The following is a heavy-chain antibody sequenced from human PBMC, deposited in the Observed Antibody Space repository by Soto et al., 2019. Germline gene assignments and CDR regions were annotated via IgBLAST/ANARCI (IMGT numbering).Heavy chain of an antibody. CDR1: GYTFTSYY. D-gene: IGHD2-21*02. J-gene: IGHJ4*02. Sequence: GASVKVSCKASGYTFTSYYMHWVRQAPGQRLEWMGWINAGNGNTKYSQKFQGRVTITRDTSASTAYMELSSLRSEDTAVYYCARSIVVVTALDYWGQGILVTVSS. CDR3: ARSIVVVTALDY. CDR2: INAGNGNT. V-gene: IGHV1-3*01.